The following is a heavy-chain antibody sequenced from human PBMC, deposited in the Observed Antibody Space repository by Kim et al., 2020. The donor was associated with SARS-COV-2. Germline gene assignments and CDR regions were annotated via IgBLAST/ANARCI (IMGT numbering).Heavy chain of an antibody. CDR3: ARADFGVSGYDHPRYYYYGMDV. J-gene: IGHJ6*02. D-gene: IGHD5-12*01. Sequence: ASVKVSCKASGYTFTSYYMHWVRQAPGQGLEWMGIINPSGGSTSYAQKFQGRVTMTRDTSTSTVYMELSSLRSEDTAVYYCARADFGVSGYDHPRYYYYGMDVWGQGTTVTVSS. V-gene: IGHV1-46*01. CDR2: INPSGGST. CDR1: GYTFTSYY.